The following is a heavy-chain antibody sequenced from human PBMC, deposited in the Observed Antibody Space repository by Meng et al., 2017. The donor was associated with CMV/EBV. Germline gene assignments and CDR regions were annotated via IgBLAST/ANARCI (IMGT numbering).Heavy chain of an antibody. J-gene: IGHJ5*02. CDR2: AYYRSKWYN. CDR1: GDSVSSNSAA. Sequence: SQTLSLTCAISGDSVSSNSAAWNWIRQSPSRGLEWLGRAYYRSKWYNDYAVSVKSRITINPDTSKNQFSLQLNSVTPEDTAVYYCARETIFGVVIIWDWFDPWGQGTLVTVSS. V-gene: IGHV6-1*01. D-gene: IGHD3-3*01. CDR3: ARETIFGVVIIWDWFDP.